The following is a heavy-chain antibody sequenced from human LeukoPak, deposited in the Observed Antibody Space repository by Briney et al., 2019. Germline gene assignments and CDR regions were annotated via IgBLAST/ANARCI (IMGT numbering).Heavy chain of an antibody. J-gene: IGHJ4*02. Sequence: GGSLRLSCAASGFTFSRYGMHWVRQAPGKGLEWVSSISSSSSYIYYADSVKGRFTISRDNAKNSLYLQMNSLRAEDTAVYYCARVGVVVITTLDYWGQGTLVTVSS. V-gene: IGHV3-21*01. CDR3: ARVGVVVITTLDY. D-gene: IGHD3-22*01. CDR1: GFTFSRYG. CDR2: ISSSSSYI.